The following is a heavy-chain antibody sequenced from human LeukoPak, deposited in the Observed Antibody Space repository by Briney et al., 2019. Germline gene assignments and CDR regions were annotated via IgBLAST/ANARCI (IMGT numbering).Heavy chain of an antibody. D-gene: IGHD6-6*01. CDR1: RFSFSDYD. CDR3: AKSYSSSSRFDY. Sequence: PGRSLRLSCRASRFSFSDYDMHWVRQAPGKGLEWVAFIRYDGSNKYYADSVKGRFTISRDNSKNTLYLQMNSLRAEDTAVYYCAKSYSSSSRFDYWGQGTLVTVSS. CDR2: IRYDGSNK. V-gene: IGHV3-30*02. J-gene: IGHJ4*02.